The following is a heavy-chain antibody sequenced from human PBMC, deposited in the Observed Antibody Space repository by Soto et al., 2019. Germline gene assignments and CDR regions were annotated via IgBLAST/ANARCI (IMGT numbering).Heavy chain of an antibody. CDR2: ISAYNGNT. CDR1: GYTFTSYG. Sequence: QVQLVQSGAEVKKPGASVKVSCKASGYTFTSYGISWVRQAPGQGLEWMGWISAYNGNTNYAQKLQGRVTMTTDTTTSTAYMELRSLRSDATAVYCWARWWEAAGPFDYWGQGTLVTVSS. V-gene: IGHV1-18*01. J-gene: IGHJ4*02. D-gene: IGHD6-13*01. CDR3: ARWWEAAGPFDY.